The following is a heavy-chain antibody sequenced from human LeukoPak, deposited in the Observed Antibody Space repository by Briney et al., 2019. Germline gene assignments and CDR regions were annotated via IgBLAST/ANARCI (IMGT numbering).Heavy chain of an antibody. J-gene: IGHJ4*02. D-gene: IGHD4-17*01. CDR3: ARYGVFDY. CDR1: GFTFSSYE. V-gene: IGHV3-48*03. Sequence: GGSLRLTCAASGFTFSSYEMNWVRQAPGKGLEWVSYISSSSSTYYADSVKGRFTTSRDNTKNSVYLQMNSLRVEDTAVYYCARYGVFDYWGQGTLVTVSS. CDR2: ISSSSST.